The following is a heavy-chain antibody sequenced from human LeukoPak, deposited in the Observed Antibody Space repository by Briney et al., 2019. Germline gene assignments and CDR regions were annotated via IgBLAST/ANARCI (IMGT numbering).Heavy chain of an antibody. CDR3: ARLSVYYDSSGYYSGFDY. CDR2: IYYSGST. J-gene: IGHJ4*02. D-gene: IGHD3-22*01. CDR1: SSAW. V-gene: IGHV4-39*01. Sequence: SSAWMSWIRQPPGKGLEWIGSIYYSGSTYYNPSLKSRVTISVDTSKNQFSLKLSSVTAADTAVYYCARLSVYYDSSGYYSGFDYWGQGTLVTVSS.